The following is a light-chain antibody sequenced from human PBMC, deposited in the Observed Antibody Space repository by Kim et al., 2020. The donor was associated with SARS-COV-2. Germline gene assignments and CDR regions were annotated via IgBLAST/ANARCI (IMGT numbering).Light chain of an antibody. J-gene: IGKJ4*01. CDR2: DAS. CDR1: QSISRY. V-gene: IGKV3-11*01. CDR3: QQRSTWPLT. Sequence: EIVLTQSPATLSLSPGERATLSCRASQSISRYLAWYQQKPGQAPRLFIYDASNRATGIPARFSGSGSGTDFTLTISSLEPEDFAVYYCQQRSTWPLTFGGGTKVDIK.